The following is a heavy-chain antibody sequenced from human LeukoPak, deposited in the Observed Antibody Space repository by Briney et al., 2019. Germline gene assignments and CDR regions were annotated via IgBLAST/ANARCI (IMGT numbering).Heavy chain of an antibody. D-gene: IGHD1-26*01. CDR2: ISSDGSNK. CDR3: ARDPPSVVGATLGYFDY. Sequence: GGSLRLSCAASGCTFSTYAMHWVRQAPGKGLEWVAVISSDGSNKYYADSVKGRFNISRDNSKNTLYLQMNSLRAEDTAVYYCARDPPSVVGATLGYFDYWGQGTLVTVSS. J-gene: IGHJ4*02. CDR1: GCTFSTYA. V-gene: IGHV3-30-3*01.